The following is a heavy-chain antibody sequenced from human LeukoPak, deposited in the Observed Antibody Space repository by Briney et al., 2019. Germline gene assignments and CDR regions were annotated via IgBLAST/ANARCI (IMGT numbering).Heavy chain of an antibody. CDR3: AKAAGNTWYNWFDP. Sequence: GGSLRLSCAASGFTFSSYAMSWVRQAPGEGLEGVSAISGSGGSTYYADSVKGRFTSSRDNSKNTLYLQMNSLRAEDTAVYYCAKAAGNTWYNWFDPWGQGTLVTVSS. J-gene: IGHJ5*02. CDR2: ISGSGGST. CDR1: GFTFSSYA. D-gene: IGHD6-13*01. V-gene: IGHV3-23*01.